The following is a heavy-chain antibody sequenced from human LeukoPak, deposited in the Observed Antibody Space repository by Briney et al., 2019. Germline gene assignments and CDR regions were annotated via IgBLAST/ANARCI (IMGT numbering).Heavy chain of an antibody. CDR1: GFTFSSYG. V-gene: IGHV3-33*01. CDR3: TRGDYYDSGGYYFLFDY. J-gene: IGHJ4*02. CDR2: IWYDGSNK. Sequence: GGSLRLSCAASGFTFSSYGMHWVRQAPGKGLEWVAVIWYDGSNKYYADSVKGRFTISRDDSESIAYLQMNSLKTEGTAVYYCTRGDYYDSGGYYFLFDYWGQGTLVAVSS. D-gene: IGHD3-22*01.